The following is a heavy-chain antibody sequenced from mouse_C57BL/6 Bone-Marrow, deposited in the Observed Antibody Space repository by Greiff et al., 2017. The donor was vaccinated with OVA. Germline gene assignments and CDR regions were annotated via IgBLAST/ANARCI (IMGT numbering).Heavy chain of an antibody. CDR2: IYPGSFST. CDR3: ARGGDYDTFAY. CDR1: GYTFTSYW. Sequence: QVQLQQSGAALVKPGASVKMSCKASGYTFTSYWIPWVKPRPGPGLAWIGDIYPGSFSTNYNEKFKSKATLTVDKSSSTSYLQLSSLTSEDSAVYYCARGGDYDTFAYWGQGTLVTVSA. V-gene: IGHV1-55*01. D-gene: IGHD2-4*01. J-gene: IGHJ3*01.